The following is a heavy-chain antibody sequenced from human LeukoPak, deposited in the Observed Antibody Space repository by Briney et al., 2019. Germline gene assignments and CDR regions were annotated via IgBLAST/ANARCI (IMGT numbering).Heavy chain of an antibody. CDR2: IWYDGSNK. CDR3: ARDLFGSSWYPYYYYGMDV. V-gene: IGHV3-33*01. CDR1: GFTFSSYG. D-gene: IGHD6-13*01. J-gene: IGHJ6*02. Sequence: GGSLRLSCAASGFTFSSYGMHWVRQAPGKGLEWVSVIWYDGSNKYYADSVKGRFTISRDNSKNTLYLQMNSLRAEDTAVYYCARDLFGSSWYPYYYYGMDVWGQGTTVTVSS.